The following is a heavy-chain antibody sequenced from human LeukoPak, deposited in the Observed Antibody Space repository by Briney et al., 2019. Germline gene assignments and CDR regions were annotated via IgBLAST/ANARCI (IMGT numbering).Heavy chain of an antibody. D-gene: IGHD2-2*01. Sequence: SETLSLTCTVSGGSISSYYWSWIRQPPGKGLEWIGYIYTSGSTNYNPFLKSRVTISVDTSKNQFSLKLSSVTAADTAVYYCARHTHCSSTSCSARRWFDPWGQGTLVTVSS. CDR3: ARHTHCSSTSCSARRWFDP. V-gene: IGHV4-4*09. CDR1: GGSISSYY. J-gene: IGHJ5*02. CDR2: IYTSGST.